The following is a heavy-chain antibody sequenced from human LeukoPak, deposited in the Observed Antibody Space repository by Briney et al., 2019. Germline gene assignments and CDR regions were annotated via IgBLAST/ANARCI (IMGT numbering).Heavy chain of an antibody. Sequence: GGSLRLSCAASGFTFSSYWMSWVRQAPGKGLEWVANIKQDGSEKYYVDSVKGRFTISRDNAKNSLYLQMNSLRAEDTAVYYCARMIGDWLVPGYYFDYWGQGTLVTVSS. J-gene: IGHJ4*02. CDR3: ARMIGDWLVPGYYFDY. V-gene: IGHV3-7*01. CDR2: IKQDGSEK. D-gene: IGHD6-19*01. CDR1: GFTFSSYW.